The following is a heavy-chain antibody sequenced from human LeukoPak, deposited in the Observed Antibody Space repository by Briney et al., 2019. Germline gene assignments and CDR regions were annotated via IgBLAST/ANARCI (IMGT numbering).Heavy chain of an antibody. Sequence: GGSLRLSCAASGFTFSSYAMHWVRQAPGKGLEWVAVISYDGSNKYYADSVKGRFTISRDNSKNTLYLQMNSRRAEDTAVYYCARDPHPPQLVLYYFDYWGQGTLVTVSS. D-gene: IGHD6-13*01. CDR2: ISYDGSNK. CDR3: ARDPHPPQLVLYYFDY. J-gene: IGHJ4*02. CDR1: GFTFSSYA. V-gene: IGHV3-30*04.